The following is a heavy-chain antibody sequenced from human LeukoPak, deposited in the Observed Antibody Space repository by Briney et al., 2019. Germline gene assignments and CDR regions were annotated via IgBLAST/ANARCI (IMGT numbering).Heavy chain of an antibody. CDR1: GGSISSSSYY. CDR2: IYYSGST. CDR3: ARRVSSGWPDYYYYYMDV. J-gene: IGHJ6*03. V-gene: IGHV4-39*01. Sequence: SETLSLTCTVSGGSISSSSYYWGWIRQPPGKGLEWIGSIYYSGSTYYNPSLKSRVTISVDTSNNQFSLKLSSVTAADTAVYYCARRVSSGWPDYYYYYMDVWGKGTTVTVSS. D-gene: IGHD6-19*01.